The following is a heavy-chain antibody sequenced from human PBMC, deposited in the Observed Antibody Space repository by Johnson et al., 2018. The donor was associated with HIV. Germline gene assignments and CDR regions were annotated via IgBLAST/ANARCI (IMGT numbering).Heavy chain of an antibody. V-gene: IGHV3-15*01. CDR2: IRSKTDGGTA. CDR1: GFTFNNAW. D-gene: IGHD1-1*01. J-gene: IGHJ3*02. Sequence: VQLVESGGGLVKPGGSLRLSCAASGFTFNNAWMNWVRQAPGKGLEWVGRIRSKTDGGTADYVAPVKGRFTVSRDDSNNTLYLQMNSLNIEDTAVYYCATDLNWNLGAFDIWGQGTMVTVSS. CDR3: ATDLNWNLGAFDI.